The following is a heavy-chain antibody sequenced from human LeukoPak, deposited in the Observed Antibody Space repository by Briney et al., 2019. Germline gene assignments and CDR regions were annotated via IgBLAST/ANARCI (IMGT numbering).Heavy chain of an antibody. CDR3: ATLTYGSGSYYFDY. D-gene: IGHD3-10*01. CDR1: GGSISSGGYS. V-gene: IGHV4-30-2*05. Sequence: PSETLSLTCTVSGGSISSGGYSWSWIRQPPGKGLEWIGYIYHSGSTYYNPSLKSRVTISVDTSKNQFSLKLSSVTAADTAVYYCATLTYGSGSYYFDYWGQGTLVTVSS. J-gene: IGHJ4*02. CDR2: IYHSGST.